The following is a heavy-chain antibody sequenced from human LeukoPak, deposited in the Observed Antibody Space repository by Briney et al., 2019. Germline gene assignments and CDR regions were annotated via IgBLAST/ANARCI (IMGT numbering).Heavy chain of an antibody. CDR3: ARGNILTGKYMVY. J-gene: IGHJ4*02. CDR2: IYSGGST. CDR1: GFTVSRNY. V-gene: IGHV3-53*01. Sequence: GGSLRLPCAASGFTVSRNYMNWVRQAPGKGLEWVSLIYSGGSTYYADSVKGRFIISRDNSLYLQMNSLRAEDTAVYYCARGNILTGKYMVYWGQGTLVTVSS. D-gene: IGHD3-9*01.